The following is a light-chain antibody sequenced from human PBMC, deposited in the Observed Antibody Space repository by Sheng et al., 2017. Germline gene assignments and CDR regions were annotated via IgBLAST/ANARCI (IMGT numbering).Light chain of an antibody. CDR2: DAS. V-gene: IGKV1-33*01. J-gene: IGKJ5*01. CDR3: QQYDNLIT. CDR1: QDISNY. Sequence: DIQMTQSPSSLSASVGDRVTITCQASQDISNYLNWYQQKPGKAPKLLIYDASNLETGVPSRFSGSGSGTDFTFTISSLQPEDIATYYCQQYDNLITFGQGHDWRLN.